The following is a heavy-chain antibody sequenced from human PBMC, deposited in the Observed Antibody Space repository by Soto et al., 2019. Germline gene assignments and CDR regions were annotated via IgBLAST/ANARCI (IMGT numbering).Heavy chain of an antibody. Sequence: EVQLVESGGRLVQPGRSLRLSCVGTGLNFDDFAMHWVRQAPGKGLEWVSGITWNSRVLAYADSVKGRFTVSRDNARNSLYLQMDSLRDEDTALYYCAKGRYDFWSPYYFDSWGQGTLVTVSS. CDR2: ITWNSRVL. V-gene: IGHV3-9*01. D-gene: IGHD3-3*01. J-gene: IGHJ4*02. CDR1: GLNFDDFA. CDR3: AKGRYDFWSPYYFDS.